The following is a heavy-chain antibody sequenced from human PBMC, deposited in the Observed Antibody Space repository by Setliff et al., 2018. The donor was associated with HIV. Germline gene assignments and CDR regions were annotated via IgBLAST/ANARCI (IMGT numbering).Heavy chain of an antibody. V-gene: IGHV1-3*01. Sequence: ASVKVSCKASGYTFHYYDIHWVRQAPGQGLEWMGRITAGNGDTKYSQKFQDRVTLTSDMSANTVYMDLTTLRSEDTAVYYCASPMFYDGKAVWGQGTPVTVSS. CDR1: GYTFHYYD. CDR2: ITAGNGDT. J-gene: IGHJ4*02. CDR3: ASPMFYDGKAV. D-gene: IGHD3-22*01.